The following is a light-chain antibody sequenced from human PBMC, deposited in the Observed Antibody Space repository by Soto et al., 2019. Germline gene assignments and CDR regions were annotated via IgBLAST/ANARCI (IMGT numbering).Light chain of an antibody. CDR1: RSNIGSNY. J-gene: IGLJ2*01. V-gene: IGLV1-47*01. Sequence: QSVLTQPPSASGTPGQRVTISCSGSRSNIGSNYVYWYQQLPGTAPKLLIYRNNQRPSGVPDRFSGSKSGTSASLAISGLRSENEADYYCATWDDSLYAVVFGGGTKVTVL. CDR3: ATWDDSLYAVV. CDR2: RNN.